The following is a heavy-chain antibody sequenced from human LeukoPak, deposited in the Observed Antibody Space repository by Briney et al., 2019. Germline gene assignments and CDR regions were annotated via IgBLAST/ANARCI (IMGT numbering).Heavy chain of an antibody. CDR1: GGTFSSYA. CDR2: IIPIFGTA. J-gene: IGHJ4*02. D-gene: IGHD6-19*01. CDR3: ARSGIAVAGIRLDY. V-gene: IGHV1-69*13. Sequence: ASVKVSCKASGGTFSSYAISWMRQAPGQGLEWMGGIIPIFGTANYAQKFQGRVTITADESTSTAYMELSSLRSEDTAVYYCARSGIAVAGIRLDYWGQGTLVTVSS.